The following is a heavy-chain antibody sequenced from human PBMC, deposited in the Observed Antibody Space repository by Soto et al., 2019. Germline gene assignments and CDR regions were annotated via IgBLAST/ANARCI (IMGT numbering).Heavy chain of an antibody. V-gene: IGHV4-30-4*01. CDR3: ATMGTPATGLYFFDY. D-gene: IGHD2-15*01. CDR1: GGCISSGNYY. Sequence: SETLSLTCTVSGGCISSGNYYWSWIRQPPGKGLEWIGFISYSGSTYYSTSLESRVTISVDTSKSQFSLNLSFVTAADTAVYYCATMGTPATGLYFFDYWGQGSLVTVSS. J-gene: IGHJ4*02. CDR2: ISYSGST.